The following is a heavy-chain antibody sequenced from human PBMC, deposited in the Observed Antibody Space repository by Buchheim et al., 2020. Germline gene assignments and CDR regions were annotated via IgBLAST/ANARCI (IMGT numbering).Heavy chain of an antibody. CDR1: GITFSSAH. J-gene: IGHJ4*02. D-gene: IGHD1-1*01. Sequence: EVQLVESGGGLAKPGGSLRLSCAAYGITFSSAHMNWVRQAPGKGLEWISYISSSASTIYYTDSVKGRFTISRDNAKNSLYLQMYSRADQDTAVYYFARCTAGLGTHDDWGQGTL. CDR3: ARCTAGLGTHDD. V-gene: IGHV3-48*02. CDR2: ISSSASTI.